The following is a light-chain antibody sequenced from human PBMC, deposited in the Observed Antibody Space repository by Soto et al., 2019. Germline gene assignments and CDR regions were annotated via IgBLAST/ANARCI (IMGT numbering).Light chain of an antibody. CDR1: QSVSSN. J-gene: IGKJ4*01. CDR3: QQYTIWPLT. CDR2: GAS. Sequence: EIVMTQSPATLSVSPGERATLSCRASQSVSSNIAWYQQKPGQAPRLLIYGASTRATGIPARFSGSGSGTEFTLTISSLQSEDFAVYYCQQYTIWPLTFGGGTEVEIK. V-gene: IGKV3-15*01.